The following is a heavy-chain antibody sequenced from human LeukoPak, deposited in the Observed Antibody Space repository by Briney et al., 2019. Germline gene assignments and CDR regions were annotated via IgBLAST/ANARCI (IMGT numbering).Heavy chain of an antibody. CDR2: IKEDGSER. V-gene: IGHV3-7*01. J-gene: IGHJ4*02. Sequence: GGSLRLSCAASGFTFSSYWMSWVRQAPGKGLEWVANIKEDGSERYYVDSVKGRFTISRDNAKNSVSLQMDSLGAEDTAVYYCARDPNQIEGANFHYWGQGTLVTVSS. CDR1: GFTFSSYW. CDR3: ARDPNQIEGANFHY. D-gene: IGHD1-14*01.